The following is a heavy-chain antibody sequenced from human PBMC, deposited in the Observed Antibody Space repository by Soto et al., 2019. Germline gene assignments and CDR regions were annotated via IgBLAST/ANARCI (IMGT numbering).Heavy chain of an antibody. J-gene: IGHJ4*02. CDR1: GGSISSGGYS. CDR3: ARGSEYYGSGSYYGLDY. Sequence: PSETLSLTCAVSGGSISSGGYSWSWIRQPPGKGLEWIGYIYHSGSTYYNPSLKSRVTISVDRSKNQFSLKLSSVTAADTAVYYCARGSEYYGSGSYYGLDYWGQGTLVTVSS. CDR2: IYHSGST. V-gene: IGHV4-30-2*01. D-gene: IGHD3-10*01.